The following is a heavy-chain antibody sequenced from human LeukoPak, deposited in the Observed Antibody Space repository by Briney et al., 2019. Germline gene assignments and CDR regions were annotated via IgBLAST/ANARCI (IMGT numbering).Heavy chain of an antibody. CDR1: GGTFNHFG. V-gene: IGHV1-69*04. CDR2: IIPILDLT. J-gene: IGHJ4*02. D-gene: IGHD1-1*01. CDR3: ARDSGRPATSFDY. Sequence: GASVKVSCKASGGTFNHFGINWVRQAPGHGLEWMGRIIPILDLTKYAPKIQDRVTITADKSTSTAYMELNSLRSEDTAVYFCARDSGRPATSFDYWGQGTLVTVSS.